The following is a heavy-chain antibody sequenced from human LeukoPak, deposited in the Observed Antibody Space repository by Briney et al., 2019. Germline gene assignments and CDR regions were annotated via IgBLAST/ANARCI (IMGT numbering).Heavy chain of an antibody. D-gene: IGHD2-2*01. CDR1: GGSISSYY. CDR3: ARVVPAAILYYYYMDV. J-gene: IGHJ6*03. V-gene: IGHV4-4*07. Sequence: SETLSLTCTVSGGSISSYYWSWIRQPAGKGLEWIGRIYTSGSTNYNPSLKSRVTISVDTSKNQFSLKLSSVTAADTAVYYCARVVPAAILYYYYMDVWAKGPTVTVSS. CDR2: IYTSGST.